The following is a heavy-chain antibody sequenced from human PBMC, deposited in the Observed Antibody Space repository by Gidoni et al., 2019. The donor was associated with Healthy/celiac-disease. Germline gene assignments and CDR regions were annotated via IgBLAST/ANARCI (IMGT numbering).Heavy chain of an antibody. J-gene: IGHJ6*02. CDR2: IIPILGIA. Sequence: QVQLVQSGAEVKKPGSSVKVSCKASGGTFSSYTISWVRQAPGQGLEWMGRIIPILGIANYAQKFQGRVTITADKSTSTAYMELSSLRSEDTAVYYCARRSGIVGATHDYGMDVWGQGTTVTVSS. D-gene: IGHD1-26*01. CDR1: GGTFSSYT. V-gene: IGHV1-69*02. CDR3: ARRSGIVGATHDYGMDV.